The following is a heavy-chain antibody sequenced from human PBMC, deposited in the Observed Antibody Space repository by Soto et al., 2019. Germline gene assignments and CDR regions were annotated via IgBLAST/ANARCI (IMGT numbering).Heavy chain of an antibody. J-gene: IGHJ3*02. CDR2: INSDGSST. V-gene: IGHV3-74*01. D-gene: IGHD3-3*01. CDR1: GFTFSSYW. Sequence: QAGGTLRLSCAASGFTFSSYWMHWVRPAPGKGLVWVSRINSDGSSTGYADSVKGRFIISRDNAKNTLYLQMRSRRGDDTAVYYCAREPGFSPIPYYDFWSGSDDAFDIWGQGTMGTVAS. CDR3: AREPGFSPIPYYDFWSGSDDAFDI.